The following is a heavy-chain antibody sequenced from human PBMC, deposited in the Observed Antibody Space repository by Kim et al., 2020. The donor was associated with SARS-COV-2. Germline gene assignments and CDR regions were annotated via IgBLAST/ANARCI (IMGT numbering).Heavy chain of an antibody. V-gene: IGHV1-69*13. Sequence: SVKVSCKASGGTFSSYAISWVRQAPGQGLEWMGGIIPIFGTANYAQKFQGRVTITADESTSTAYMELSSLRSEDTAVYYCARSGRGNRIAVAGTNWFDSWRQGALGTDS. CDR3: ARSGRGNRIAVAGTNWFDS. CDR2: IIPIFGTA. CDR1: GGTFSSYA. J-gene: IGHJ5*01. D-gene: IGHD6-19*01.